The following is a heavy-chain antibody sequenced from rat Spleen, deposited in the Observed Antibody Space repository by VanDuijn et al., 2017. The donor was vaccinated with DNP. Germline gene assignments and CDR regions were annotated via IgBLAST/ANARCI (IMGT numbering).Heavy chain of an antibody. V-gene: IGHV5-20*01. CDR2: ISYDASII. CDR1: GFTFSDYY. J-gene: IGHJ2*01. CDR3: TTEDY. Sequence: EVQLVESGGGLVQPGRSLKVSCVASGFTFSDYYMAWVRQAPTKGLEWVAYISYDASIIYYRDSVKGRFTISRDNAKSTLYLQMDSLRSEDTATYYCTTEDYWGQGVMVTVSS.